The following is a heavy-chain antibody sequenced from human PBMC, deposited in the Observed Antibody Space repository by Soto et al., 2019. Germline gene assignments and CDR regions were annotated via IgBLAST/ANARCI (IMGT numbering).Heavy chain of an antibody. CDR2: ISSSSSYT. Sequence: AXGSLRLSCAASGFTFSDYYMSWIRQAPGNGLEWVSYISSSSSYTNYADSVKGRFTISRDNAKNSLYLQMNSLRAEDTAVYYCARDPRDWNYDYYYGMDVWGQGTTVTVSS. V-gene: IGHV3-11*06. D-gene: IGHD1-1*01. CDR3: ARDPRDWNYDYYYGMDV. CDR1: GFTFSDYY. J-gene: IGHJ6*02.